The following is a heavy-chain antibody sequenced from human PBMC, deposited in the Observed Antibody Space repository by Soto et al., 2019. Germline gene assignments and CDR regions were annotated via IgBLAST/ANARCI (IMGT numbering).Heavy chain of an antibody. CDR2: VYYTGST. V-gene: IGHV4-59*01. CDR3: ARSVAVTGAHIDY. CDR1: GGSISGSY. D-gene: IGHD2-8*02. J-gene: IGHJ4*02. Sequence: PSETLSLTCSVSGGSISGSYWSCIRQSPGKGLEWLGYVYYTGSTNYSPSLRSRVSISVDTSKNEFSLRLSSVTAADTAVYFCARSVAVTGAHIDYWGQGTQVTVSS.